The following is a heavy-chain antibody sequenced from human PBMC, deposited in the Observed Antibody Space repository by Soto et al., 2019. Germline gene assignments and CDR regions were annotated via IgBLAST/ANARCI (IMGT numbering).Heavy chain of an antibody. V-gene: IGHV1-2*02. CDR3: ARALGYSSSSYYYYYGMDV. Sequence: ASVKVSCKASGYTFTGYYIHWVRRAPGQGLEWMGWINPNSGGTNYAQKFQGRVTMTRDTSISTAYMELSRLRSDDTAVYYCARALGYSSSSYYYYYGMDVWGQGTTVTVSS. D-gene: IGHD6-6*01. J-gene: IGHJ6*02. CDR1: GYTFTGYY. CDR2: INPNSGGT.